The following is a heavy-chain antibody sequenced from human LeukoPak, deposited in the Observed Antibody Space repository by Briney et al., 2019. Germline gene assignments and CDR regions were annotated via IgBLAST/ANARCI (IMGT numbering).Heavy chain of an antibody. CDR3: ALVPSSYYYYYMDV. Sequence: ASVKVSCKASGYTFTSYDINWVRQATGQGLEWMGWMNPNSGNTGYPQKFQGRVTVTRNTSISTAYMELSSLRSEDTAVYCCALVPSSYYYYYMDVWGKGTTVTVSS. V-gene: IGHV1-8*01. J-gene: IGHJ6*03. CDR2: MNPNSGNT. D-gene: IGHD3-10*02. CDR1: GYTFTSYD.